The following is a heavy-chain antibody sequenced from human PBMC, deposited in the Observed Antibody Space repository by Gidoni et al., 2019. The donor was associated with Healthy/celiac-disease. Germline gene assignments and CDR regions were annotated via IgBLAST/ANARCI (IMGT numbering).Heavy chain of an antibody. CDR2: ISWDGGST. V-gene: IGHV3-43*01. Sequence: EVQLVESGGVVVQPGGSLRLSCAASGFTFDDYTMHWVRPAPGKGLEWVSLISWDGGSTYYADSVKGRFTISRDNSKNSLYLQMNSLRTEDTALYYCAKGHYYYYYMDVWGKGTTVTVSS. CDR3: AKGHYYYYYMDV. J-gene: IGHJ6*03. CDR1: GFTFDDYT.